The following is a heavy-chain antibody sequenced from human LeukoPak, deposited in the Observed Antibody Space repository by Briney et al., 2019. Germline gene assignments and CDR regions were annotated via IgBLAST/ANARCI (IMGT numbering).Heavy chain of an antibody. V-gene: IGHV1-69*06. CDR1: GGSFSSYA. D-gene: IGHD4-17*01. CDR3: ARKKGVYGDYKYYYGMDV. J-gene: IGHJ6*02. Sequence: ASVKVSCKASGGSFSSYAVNWGRQAPGQGLEWMGDIIPILTTTNYAQNFQDRVTLTADKSTSTAYMELRSLTSEDTAVYYCARKKGVYGDYKYYYGMDVWGQGTTVTVSS. CDR2: IIPILTTT.